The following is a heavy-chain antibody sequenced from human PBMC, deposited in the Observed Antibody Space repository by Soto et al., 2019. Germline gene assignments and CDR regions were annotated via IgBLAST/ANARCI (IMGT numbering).Heavy chain of an antibody. D-gene: IGHD6-19*01. Sequence: PSETLSLTCTVSGGSISSYYWSWIRQPPGKGLEWIGYIYYSGSTNYNPSLKSRVTISVDTSKNQFSLKLSSVTAADTAVYYCAGENEDSSGWPMYYFDYWGQGTLVTVSS. J-gene: IGHJ4*02. CDR1: GGSISSYY. CDR2: IYYSGST. V-gene: IGHV4-59*01. CDR3: AGENEDSSGWPMYYFDY.